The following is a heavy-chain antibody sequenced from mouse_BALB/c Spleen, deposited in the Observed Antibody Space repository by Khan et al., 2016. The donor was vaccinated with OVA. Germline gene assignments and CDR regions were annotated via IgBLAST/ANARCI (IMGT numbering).Heavy chain of an antibody. Sequence: EVKLEESGGGLVQPGGSMKLSCGASGFTFSNYWMNWVRQSQEKGLEWVAEIRLKSDDYVTNYAESVKGRFTIPRDDSKSIVYLQMNNLRAEDTCIYYCWILLWGQGTTLTVSS. CDR3: WILL. J-gene: IGHJ2*01. CDR2: IRLKSDDYVT. V-gene: IGHV6-6*02. CDR1: GFTFSNYW.